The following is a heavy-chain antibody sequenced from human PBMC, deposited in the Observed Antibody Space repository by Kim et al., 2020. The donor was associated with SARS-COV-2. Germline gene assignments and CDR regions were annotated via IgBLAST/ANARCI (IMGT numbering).Heavy chain of an antibody. CDR1: GYTLTELS. CDR2: FDPEDGET. D-gene: IGHD3-10*01. CDR3: ATVGWFGDSRSLEY. J-gene: IGHJ4*02. V-gene: IGHV1-24*01. Sequence: ASVKVSCKVSGYTLTELSMHWVRQAPGKGLEWMGGFDPEDGETIYAQKFQGRVTMTEDTSTDTAYMELSSLRSEDTAVYYCATVGWFGDSRSLEYWGQGTLVTVSS.